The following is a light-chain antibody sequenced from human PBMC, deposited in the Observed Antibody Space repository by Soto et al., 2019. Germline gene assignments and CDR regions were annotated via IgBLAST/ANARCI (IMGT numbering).Light chain of an antibody. J-gene: IGKJ4*01. CDR3: HQYNNWPPLT. V-gene: IGKV3-15*01. Sequence: IVMTQSPATMSVAPGERATLSCRASQRVSSNLAWYQHKPGQAPRRLIYGASARATGIPARFSGSGSGTEFTLTISRLQSEDFAVYYCHQYNNWPPLTFGGGNKVAIK. CDR1: QRVSSN. CDR2: GAS.